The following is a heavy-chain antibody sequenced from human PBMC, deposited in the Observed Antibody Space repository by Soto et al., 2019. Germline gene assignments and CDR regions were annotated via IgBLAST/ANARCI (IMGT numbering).Heavy chain of an antibody. J-gene: IGHJ4*02. V-gene: IGHV1-69*02. Sequence: SVKVSCKASGGTFSSYTISWVRQAPGQGLEWMGRIIPILGIANYAQKFQGRVTITADKSTSTAYMELSSLRSEDTAVYYCARVYSSSDKQFDYWGQGTLVTVSS. CDR2: IIPILGIA. CDR3: ARVYSSSDKQFDY. D-gene: IGHD6-6*01. CDR1: GGTFSSYT.